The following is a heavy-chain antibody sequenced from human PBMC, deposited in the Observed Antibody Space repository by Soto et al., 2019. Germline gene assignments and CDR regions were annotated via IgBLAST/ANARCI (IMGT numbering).Heavy chain of an antibody. V-gene: IGHV4-34*01. D-gene: IGHD7-27*01. CDR1: GGSFSGYY. Sequence: SDTLSLSCAVYGGSFSGYYWSWIRQPPGKGLEWIGEINHSGSTNYNPSLKSRVTISIDTSKNQFSLKLSSVTAADTAVYYCARGWGRIFDYSGQGTLVTVSS. CDR3: ARGWGRIFDY. J-gene: IGHJ4*02. CDR2: INHSGST.